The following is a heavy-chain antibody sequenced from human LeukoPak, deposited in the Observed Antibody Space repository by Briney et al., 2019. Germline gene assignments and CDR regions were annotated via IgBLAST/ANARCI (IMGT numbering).Heavy chain of an antibody. Sequence: GGSLRLSCAASGFTFSDYYMSWIRQAPGKGLEWVSYISSTVITTYYADSVKGRFTISRDNAKNSLYLQMNSLRAEDTAVYYCVRSVYNWNNVDFWGQGTLVTVSS. CDR3: VRSVYNWNNVDF. CDR1: GFTFSDYY. V-gene: IGHV3-11*01. J-gene: IGHJ4*02. CDR2: ISSTVITT. D-gene: IGHD1/OR15-1a*01.